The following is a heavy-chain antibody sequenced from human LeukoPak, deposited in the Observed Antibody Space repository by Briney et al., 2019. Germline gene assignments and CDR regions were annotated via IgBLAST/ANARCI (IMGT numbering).Heavy chain of an antibody. V-gene: IGHV1-2*02. J-gene: IGHJ4*02. CDR3: ARASIRLWSDY. Sequence: ASVKVSCKASGYTFTGYYMHWVRQAPGQGLEWMGWINPNSGGTNYAQKFQGRVTMTRGTSISIAYMELSRLRSDDTAVYYCARASIRLWSDYWGQGTLVTVSS. CDR2: INPNSGGT. CDR1: GYTFTGYY. D-gene: IGHD3-10*01.